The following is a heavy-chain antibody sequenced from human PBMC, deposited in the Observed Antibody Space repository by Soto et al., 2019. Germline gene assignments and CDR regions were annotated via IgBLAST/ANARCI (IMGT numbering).Heavy chain of an antibody. D-gene: IGHD3-10*01. V-gene: IGHV2-5*01. Sequence: ESGPTLVNPTQTLTLTCTFSGFSLSTSGVGVGWIRQPPGKALEWLALIYWNDDKRYSPSLKSRLTITKDTSKNQVVLTMTNMDPVDTATYYCARCVWSGSYPSLFFDYWGQGTLVTVSS. CDR3: ARCVWSGSYPSLFFDY. CDR1: GFSLSTSGVG. CDR2: IYWNDDK. J-gene: IGHJ4*02.